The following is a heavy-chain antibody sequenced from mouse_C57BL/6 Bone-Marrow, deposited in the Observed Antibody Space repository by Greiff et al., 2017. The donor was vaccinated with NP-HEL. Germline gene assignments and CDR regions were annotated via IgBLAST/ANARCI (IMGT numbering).Heavy chain of an antibody. J-gene: IGHJ2*01. CDR1: GYSITSGYY. Sequence: EVQLQQSGPGLVKPSQSLSLTCSVTGYSITSGYYWNWIRQFPGNKLEWMGYISYDGSNNYNPSLKNRISITRDTSKNQFFLKLNSVTTEDTATYYCARDISNYVDYWGKGTTLTVSS. CDR2: ISYDGSN. D-gene: IGHD1-3*01. V-gene: IGHV3-6*01. CDR3: ARDISNYVDY.